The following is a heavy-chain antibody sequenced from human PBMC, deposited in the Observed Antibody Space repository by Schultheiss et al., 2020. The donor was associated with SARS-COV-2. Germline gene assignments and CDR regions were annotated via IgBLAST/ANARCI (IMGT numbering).Heavy chain of an antibody. J-gene: IGHJ6*03. D-gene: IGHD2-15*01. CDR2: INHSGST. CDR1: GGSFSGYY. V-gene: IGHV4-34*01. Sequence: GSLRLSCAVYGGSFSGYYWSWIRQPPGKGLEWIGEINHSGSTNYNPSLKSRVTISVDTTKSHFSLKLTSVTAADTAVYYCARGKGSPIYFYYYMDVWGKGTTVTVSS. CDR3: ARGKGSPIYFYYYMDV.